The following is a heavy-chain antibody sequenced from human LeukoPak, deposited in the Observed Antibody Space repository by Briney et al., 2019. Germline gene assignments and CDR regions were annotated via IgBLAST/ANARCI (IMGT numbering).Heavy chain of an antibody. CDR3: ARGWRRLAAAGPRRTLYYFDY. V-gene: IGHV1-8*01. CDR2: MDPNSGNT. D-gene: IGHD6-13*01. J-gene: IGHJ4*01. CDR1: GYTFTSYD. Sequence: ASVKVSCKASGYTFTSYDINWVRQATGQGLGWMGWMDPNSGNTGYAQKFQGRVTMTRNTSISTAYMELSSLRSEDTAVYYCARGWRRLAAAGPRRTLYYFDYWGQGTLVTVSS.